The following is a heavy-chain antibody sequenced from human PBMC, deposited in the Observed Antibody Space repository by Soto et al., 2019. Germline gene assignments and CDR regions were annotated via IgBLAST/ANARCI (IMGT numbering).Heavy chain of an antibody. D-gene: IGHD3-10*01. V-gene: IGHV3-7*01. CDR1: GFSLSNYW. CDR2: IKQDGSLR. J-gene: IGHJ3*02. Sequence: EVQLVESGGGLVQPGGSLRLSCTASGFSLSNYWMTWVRQAPGKGLEWVANIKQDGSLRYSIDSVKGRFTISRDDAKNSVYLQMNSLRVDDTAVYYCARDRPGSYDGLDIWGQGTMVTVSS. CDR3: ARDRPGSYDGLDI.